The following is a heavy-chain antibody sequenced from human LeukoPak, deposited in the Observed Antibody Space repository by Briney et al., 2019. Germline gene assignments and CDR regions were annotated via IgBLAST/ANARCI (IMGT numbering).Heavy chain of an antibody. V-gene: IGHV1-46*01. J-gene: IGHJ6*02. D-gene: IGHD6-13*01. CDR2: INPSGGST. CDR1: GYTFTSYY. Sequence: ASVKVSCKASGYTFTSYYMHWVRQAPGQGLEWMGIINPSGGSTSYAQKFQGRVTMTRDTSTSTVYMELSSLRSEDTAVYYCARGAGSSWYYYYYGMDVWGQGTTVTVSS. CDR3: ARGAGSSWYYYYYGMDV.